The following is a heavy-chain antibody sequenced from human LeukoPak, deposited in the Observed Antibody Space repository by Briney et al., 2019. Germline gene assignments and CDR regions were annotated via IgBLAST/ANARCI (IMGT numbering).Heavy chain of an antibody. Sequence: SETLSLTCTVSGYSISSGYYWGWIRQPPGKGLEWIGSIYHSGSTYYNPSLKSRVTISVDTSKNQFSLKLSSVTAADTAVYYCARDYDSSGYYPRPHAFDIWGQGTMVTVSS. CDR3: ARDYDSSGYYPRPHAFDI. V-gene: IGHV4-38-2*02. CDR1: GYSISSGYY. D-gene: IGHD3-22*01. J-gene: IGHJ3*02. CDR2: IYHSGST.